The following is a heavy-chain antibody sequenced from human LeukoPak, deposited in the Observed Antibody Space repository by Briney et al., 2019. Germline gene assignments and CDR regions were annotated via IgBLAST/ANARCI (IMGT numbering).Heavy chain of an antibody. CDR1: GFIFSSYW. CDR2: IKEDGSEK. V-gene: IGHV3-7*01. CDR3: GRSTLGRRTSYFDY. D-gene: IGHD2-2*01. J-gene: IGHJ4*02. Sequence: AGGSLRLSCAASGFIFSSYWMSWVRQAPGKGLEWVANIKEDGSEKYYVDSAKGRFTISRDNAKNSLDLQMNGLRAEDTAVYYCGRSTLGRRTSYFDYWGEGPLVTVSS.